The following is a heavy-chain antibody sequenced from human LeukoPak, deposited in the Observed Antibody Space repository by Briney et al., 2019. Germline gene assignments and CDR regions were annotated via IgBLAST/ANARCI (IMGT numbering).Heavy chain of an antibody. CDR2: INAGNGNI. D-gene: IGHD5-12*01. Sequence: GASVKVSCKASGCTFTSYAMHWVRQAPGQRLEWMGWINAGNGNIKYSQKFQGRVTITRDTSASTAYMELSSLRSEDTAVYYCAREWLRPYYFDYWGQGTLVAVSS. J-gene: IGHJ4*02. CDR1: GCTFTSYA. CDR3: AREWLRPYYFDY. V-gene: IGHV1-3*01.